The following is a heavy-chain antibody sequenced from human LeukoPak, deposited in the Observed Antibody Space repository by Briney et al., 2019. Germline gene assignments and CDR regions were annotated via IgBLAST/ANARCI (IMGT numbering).Heavy chain of an antibody. CDR1: GYSFTSYW. CDR2: IYPGDSDT. Sequence: GESLKICCKGSGYSFTSYWIACVRQLPGKGLVWMGIIYPGDSDTRYNPSFQGQVAISADKSISTAYLQWSSLTASDTAMYYCARHGDSVAFDIWGQGTMVTVSS. CDR3: ARHGDSVAFDI. J-gene: IGHJ3*02. V-gene: IGHV5-51*01. D-gene: IGHD2-21*02.